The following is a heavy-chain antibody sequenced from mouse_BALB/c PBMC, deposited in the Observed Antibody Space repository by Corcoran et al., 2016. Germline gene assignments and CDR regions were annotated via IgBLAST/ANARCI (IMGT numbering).Heavy chain of an antibody. Sequence: EVQRQQAGAELVKPGASVKLSCTASGFNIKDNYMHWVKQRPEQGLEWIGRIDPANGNTKYDPKFQGKATITADTSSNTAYLQLSSLTSEDTAVYYCARWDWYFDVWGAGTTVTVSS. CDR3: ARWDWYFDV. J-gene: IGHJ1*01. CDR2: IDPANGNT. V-gene: IGHV14-3*02. CDR1: GFNIKDNY.